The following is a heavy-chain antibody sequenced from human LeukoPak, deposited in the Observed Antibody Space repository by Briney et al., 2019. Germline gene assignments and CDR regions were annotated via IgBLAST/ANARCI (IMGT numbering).Heavy chain of an antibody. J-gene: IGHJ4*02. CDR1: GYTFTGAY. V-gene: IGHV1-2*02. CDR3: ARVVFNSGYDF. CDR2: INPNRGCT. Sequence: ASVKVSCKASGYTFTGAYMHWVRQAPGQGLEWIGWINPNRGCTQFAQKLQGRVTMTRDTSISTAYMELDRLRSDDTAVYYCARVVFNSGYDFWGQGTLVTVSS. D-gene: IGHD3-9*01.